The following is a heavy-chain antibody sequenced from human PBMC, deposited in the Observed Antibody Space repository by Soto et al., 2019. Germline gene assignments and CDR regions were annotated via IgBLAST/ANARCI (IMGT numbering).Heavy chain of an antibody. CDR2: ISWDGGST. CDR1: GFTFDDYT. J-gene: IGHJ4*02. CDR3: AKGIYYGSGSYSPLDY. D-gene: IGHD3-10*01. V-gene: IGHV3-43*01. Sequence: EVQLVESGGVVVQPGGSLRLSCAASGFTFDDYTMHWVRQAPWKGLEWVSLISWDGGSTYYAASVKGRFTIYRDNSERFLYLQMNRLRTEDTALYYCAKGIYYGSGSYSPLDYWGQGTLVTVSS.